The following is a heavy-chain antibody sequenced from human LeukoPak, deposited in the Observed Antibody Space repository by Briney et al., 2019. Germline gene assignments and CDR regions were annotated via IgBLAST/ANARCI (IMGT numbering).Heavy chain of an antibody. D-gene: IGHD6-19*01. CDR2: ISGSGIST. Sequence: GGSLRLSCAAAGFTFSDYGMNWVRQAPGKGLEWVSGISGSGISTYYADSVKGRFTVSRDNSKNTVYLQITSVRAEDTGVYYCAKDHLPGIVVADRDYWGQGTLVTVSS. J-gene: IGHJ4*02. CDR1: GFTFSDYG. V-gene: IGHV3-23*01. CDR3: AKDHLPGIVVADRDY.